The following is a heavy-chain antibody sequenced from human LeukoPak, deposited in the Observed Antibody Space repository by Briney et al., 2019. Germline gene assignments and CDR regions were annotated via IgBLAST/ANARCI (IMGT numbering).Heavy chain of an antibody. CDR2: ISSSGTT. V-gene: IGHV3-48*01. CDR1: GFTFSSYA. J-gene: IGHJ1*01. D-gene: IGHD5-18*01. CDR3: LLIVTGGSSQR. Sequence: GGSLRLSCAASGFTFSSYAMSWVRQAPGKGLEWVSYISSSGTTFYADSVKGRFTISRDNAKNSLYLQMNSLRADDTAVYYCLLIVTGGSSQRWGQGTQVTVSS.